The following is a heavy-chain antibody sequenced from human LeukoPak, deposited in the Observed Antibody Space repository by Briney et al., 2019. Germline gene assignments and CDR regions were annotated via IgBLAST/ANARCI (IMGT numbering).Heavy chain of an antibody. V-gene: IGHV1-69*04. D-gene: IGHD3-16*01. CDR3: ARARTMITFGGVRHAFDI. J-gene: IGHJ3*02. CDR2: IIPLLGVT. CDR1: GGTLSSYA. Sequence: GASVKVSCKASGGTLSSYAFNWVRQAPRQGLEWVGRIIPLLGVTNHAQKLQGRVTVTADPATNTAYMELSSLIPDDTAVYYCARARTMITFGGVRHAFDIWGQGTLVTVSS.